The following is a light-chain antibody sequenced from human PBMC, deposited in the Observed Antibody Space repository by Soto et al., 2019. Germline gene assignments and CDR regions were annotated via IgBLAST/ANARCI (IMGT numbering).Light chain of an antibody. J-gene: IGKJ1*01. Sequence: EIVLTQSPGTLALSPGEGATLSCRASQSVSKYLAWYQQKPGQAPRLLIYGASSRATGIPDSFSGSGSGTDFTLTISRLEPEDFAVYYCQQDGGSPQTFGQGTKVEIK. CDR1: QSVSKY. V-gene: IGKV3-20*01. CDR3: QQDGGSPQT. CDR2: GAS.